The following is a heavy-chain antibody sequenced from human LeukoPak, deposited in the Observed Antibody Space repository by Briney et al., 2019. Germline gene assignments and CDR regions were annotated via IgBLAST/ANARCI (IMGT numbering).Heavy chain of an antibody. CDR2: IRSKAYGGTT. V-gene: IGHV3-49*04. CDR1: GFTFGDYA. Sequence: GGSLRLSCTASGFTFGDYAMSWVRPGQGKGLEWVGFIRSKAYGGTTEYAASVKGRFTISRDDSKSIAYLQMNSLKTEDTAVYYCTRGPRYCSGGSCFLNYWGQGTLVTVSS. CDR3: TRGPRYCSGGSCFLNY. J-gene: IGHJ4*02. D-gene: IGHD2-15*01.